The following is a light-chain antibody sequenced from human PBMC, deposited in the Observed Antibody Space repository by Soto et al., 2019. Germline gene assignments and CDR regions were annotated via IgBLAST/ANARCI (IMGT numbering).Light chain of an antibody. CDR1: SSNIETHD. V-gene: IGLV1-47*02. CDR2: SND. J-gene: IGLJ2*01. CDR3: ATWDDSLSGVV. Sequence: QSVLTQPPSASGTPGQRVTISCSGGSSNIETHDIYWHQQLPGSAPKLLIYSNDQRPSGVPDRFSASKSGTSASLAISGLRYEDEAEYFCATWDDSLSGVVFGGGTKVTVL.